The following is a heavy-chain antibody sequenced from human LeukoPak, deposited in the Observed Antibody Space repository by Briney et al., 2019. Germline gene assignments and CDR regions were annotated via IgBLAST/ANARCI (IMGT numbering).Heavy chain of an antibody. CDR3: ALVQIVVVPAAMNHAFDI. D-gene: IGHD2-2*01. CDR2: IYPGDSDT. CDR1: GYSFTSYW. V-gene: IGHV5-51*01. J-gene: IGHJ3*02. Sequence: GESLKISCNGSGYSFTSYWIGWVRQMPGKGLEWMGIIYPGDSDTRYSPSFQGQVTISADKSISTAYLQWSSLKASDTAMYYCALVQIVVVPAAMNHAFDIWGQGTMVTVSS.